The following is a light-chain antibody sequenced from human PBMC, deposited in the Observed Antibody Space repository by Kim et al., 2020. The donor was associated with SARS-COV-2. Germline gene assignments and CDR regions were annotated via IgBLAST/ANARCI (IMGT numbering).Light chain of an antibody. CDR1: QPLIDNY. CDR2: DVS. V-gene: IGKV3D-20*01. Sequence: LSPVERATPSSGATQPLIDNYLAWYQHKPRLAPRLLIYDVSTRATGIPDRFSGSGSVTDFTLTISRLEPEDFALYFCQQYGDSAHTFGQGTKLEI. J-gene: IGKJ2*01. CDR3: QQYGDSAHT.